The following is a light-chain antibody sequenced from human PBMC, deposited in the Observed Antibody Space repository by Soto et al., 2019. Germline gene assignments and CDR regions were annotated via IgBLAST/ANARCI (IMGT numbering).Light chain of an antibody. J-gene: IGLJ1*01. CDR1: TGAVTSGYY. CDR2: SID. V-gene: IGLV7-43*01. CDR3: LLWYGGAYV. Sequence: QAVGTQEPSLTVSPGGTVTLTWAASTGAVTSGYYPNWFQQKPGQPPRALIYSIDKKHSWTPARFSGSLLWGKAALTLSGVHAEDEAEYYCLLWYGGAYVFGAWTKLT.